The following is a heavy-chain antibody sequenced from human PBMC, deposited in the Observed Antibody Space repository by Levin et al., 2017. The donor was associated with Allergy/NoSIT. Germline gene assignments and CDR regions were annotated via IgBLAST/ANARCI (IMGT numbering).Heavy chain of an antibody. Sequence: SSETLSLTCSVSGGSMRSSSYFWGWIRQPPGKGLEWIGTIYYSGSTDSNPSLKSRVTISVDTSKNQFSLRLSSVTAADTAVYYCARDNYYDTTGDPRQYFFDYWGQGTLVTVSS. CDR2: IYYSGST. CDR1: GGSMRSSSYF. CDR3: ARDNYYDTTGDPRQYFFDY. V-gene: IGHV4-39*07. D-gene: IGHD3-22*01. J-gene: IGHJ4*02.